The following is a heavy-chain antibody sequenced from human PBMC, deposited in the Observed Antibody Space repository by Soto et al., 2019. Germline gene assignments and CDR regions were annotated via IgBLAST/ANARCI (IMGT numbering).Heavy chain of an antibody. CDR1: GFTFSDFV. J-gene: IGHJ2*01. Sequence: EVQLLASGGGLALPGGSLRLSCAASGFTFSDFVMNWVRQAPGKGLEWVSGIRSSGDNTYYADSVKGRFTISRDNSKNILYLHMTILRAEDTAVYQCAKVLRCFDWNSYLDHWGRGNLVTVSS. D-gene: IGHD3-9*01. V-gene: IGHV3-23*01. CDR3: AKVLRCFDWNSYLDH. CDR2: IRSSGDNT.